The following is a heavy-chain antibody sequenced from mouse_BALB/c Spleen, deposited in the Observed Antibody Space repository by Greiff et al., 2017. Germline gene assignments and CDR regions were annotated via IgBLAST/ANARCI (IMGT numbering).Heavy chain of an antibody. CDR1: GFTFSSYT. V-gene: IGHV5-12-2*01. CDR2: ISNGGGST. Sequence: EVMLVESGGGLVQPGGSLKLSCAASGFTFSSYTMSWVRQTPEKRLEWVAYISNGGGSTYYPDTVKGRFTISRDNAKNTLYLQMSSLKSEDTAMYDCARFPMITRAMDYWGQGTSVTVSS. CDR3: ARFPMITRAMDY. J-gene: IGHJ4*01. D-gene: IGHD2-4*01.